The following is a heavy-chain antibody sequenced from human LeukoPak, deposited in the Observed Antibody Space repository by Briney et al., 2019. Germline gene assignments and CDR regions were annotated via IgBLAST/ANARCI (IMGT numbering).Heavy chain of an antibody. CDR3: ARWGCSGGSCYSGYYGMDV. CDR2: ISSSGSTI. D-gene: IGHD2-15*01. V-gene: IGHV3-48*03. J-gene: IGHJ6*02. Sequence: GGSLRLSCAASGFTFSSYEMNWVRQAPGKGLEWVSYISSSGSTIYYADSVKGRFTISRDNAKNSLYLQMNSLRAEDTAVYYCARWGCSGGSCYSGYYGMDVWGQGNPGHRLL. CDR1: GFTFSSYE.